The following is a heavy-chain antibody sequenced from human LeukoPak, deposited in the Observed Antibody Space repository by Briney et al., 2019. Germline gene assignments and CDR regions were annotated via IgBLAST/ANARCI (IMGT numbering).Heavy chain of an antibody. Sequence: ASVKVSCKASGYTFTGYYMHWVRQAPGQGLEWMGWINPNSGGTNYAQKFQGRVTMTRDTSISTAYMELTSLRSDDTAVYYCARAFTGTSRRYGDYWFDPWGQGTLVTVSS. CDR1: GYTFTGYY. V-gene: IGHV1-2*02. CDR3: ARAFTGTSRRYGDYWFDP. CDR2: INPNSGGT. D-gene: IGHD4-17*01. J-gene: IGHJ5*02.